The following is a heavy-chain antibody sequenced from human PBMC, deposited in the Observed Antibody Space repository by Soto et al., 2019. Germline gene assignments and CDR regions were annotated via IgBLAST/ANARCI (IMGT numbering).Heavy chain of an antibody. V-gene: IGHV1-18*01. CDR3: ARDPTYIVGAVEAEIDY. CDR1: GYTFTSYG. J-gene: IGHJ4*02. D-gene: IGHD1-26*01. CDR2: ISTYNGNT. Sequence: QVQLVQSGAEVKKPGASVKVSCKASGYTFTSYGISWVRQAPGQGLEWMGCISTYNGNTNYAQKLQGTLTMTTDTSTSTAYMELRSLRSDATAVYYCARDPTYIVGAVEAEIDYWGQGTLVTVSS.